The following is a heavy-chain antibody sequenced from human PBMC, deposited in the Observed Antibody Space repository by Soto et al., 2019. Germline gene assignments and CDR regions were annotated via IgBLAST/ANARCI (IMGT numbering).Heavy chain of an antibody. Sequence: EVQLLESGGDLVQPGGSLRLSCAASGFAFSNYAMNWVRRAPGKGLEWVSVISGGGGTTYYADSVKGRFTICRDNSKKTLYLQMSSLRGDDTAVYYCAKEWSQGYYFDYWGQGTLVIVSS. CDR3: AKEWSQGYYFDY. V-gene: IGHV3-23*01. CDR1: GFAFSNYA. D-gene: IGHD2-15*01. CDR2: ISGGGGTT. J-gene: IGHJ4*02.